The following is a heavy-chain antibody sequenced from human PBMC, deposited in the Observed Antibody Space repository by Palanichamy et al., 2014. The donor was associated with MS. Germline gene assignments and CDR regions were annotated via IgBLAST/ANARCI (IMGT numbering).Heavy chain of an antibody. CDR2: ISSSRGYI. Sequence: EVQLVEVWGRAWSSLGGPVRLSCAASGFTFSNYSMNWVRQAPGKGLVWVSSISSSRGYIYYADSVKGRFTISRDNAKKSLYLQMNSLRAEDTAVYYCARGTAYCGGDCYPNDAFDIWGQGTLVTVSS. J-gene: IGHJ3*02. D-gene: IGHD2-21*01. V-gene: IGHV3-21*01. CDR3: ARGTAYCGGDCYPNDAFDI. CDR1: GFTFSNYS.